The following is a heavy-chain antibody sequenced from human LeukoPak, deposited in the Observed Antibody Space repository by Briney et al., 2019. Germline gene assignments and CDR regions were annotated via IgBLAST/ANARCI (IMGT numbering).Heavy chain of an antibody. CDR2: ISSSSSYI. J-gene: IGHJ3*02. D-gene: IGHD2-2*01. CDR3: ARGGVVPAAHHDAFDI. Sequence: GGSLRLSCAASGFTFSSYSMNWVRQAPGKGLEWVSSISSSSSYIYYADSVKGRFTISRDNAKNSLYLQMNSLRAEDTAVYYCARGGVVPAAHHDAFDIWGQGTMVTVSS. CDR1: GFTFSSYS. V-gene: IGHV3-21*01.